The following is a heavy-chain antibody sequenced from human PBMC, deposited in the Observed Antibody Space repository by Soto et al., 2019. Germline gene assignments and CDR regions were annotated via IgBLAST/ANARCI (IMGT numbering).Heavy chain of an antibody. J-gene: IGHJ2*01. V-gene: IGHV4-34*01. CDR3: ARGQLGYCSGGSCYRSYWYFDL. CDR1: GGSFSGYY. CDR2: INHSGST. D-gene: IGHD2-15*01. Sequence: QVQLQQWGAGLLKPSETLSLTCAVYGGSFSGYYWSWIRQPPGKGLEWIGEINHSGSTNYNPSLKSRVTISVDTSKNQFALTLSSVTAADTAVYYCARGQLGYCSGGSCYRSYWYFDLWGRGTLVTVSS.